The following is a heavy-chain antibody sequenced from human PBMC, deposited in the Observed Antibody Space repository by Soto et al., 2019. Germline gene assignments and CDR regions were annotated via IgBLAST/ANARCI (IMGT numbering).Heavy chain of an antibody. V-gene: IGHV4-39*01. CDR1: SDSVNSNTYY. CDR3: ARRSCNDLFWRYFDC. CDR2: IHSNGIT. J-gene: IGHJ4*02. D-gene: IGHD2-8*01. Sequence: SETLSLTCTVSSDSVNSNTYYWGWIRQPPGKGLEWIASIHSNGITYYNLSFKSRVTMSVDTPKNRMSLNLKSVTAADTAVYYGARRSCNDLFWRYFDCWGQGNLVTVS.